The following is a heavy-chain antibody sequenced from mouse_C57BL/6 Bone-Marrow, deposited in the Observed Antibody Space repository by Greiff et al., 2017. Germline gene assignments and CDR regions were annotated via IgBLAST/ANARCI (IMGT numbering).Heavy chain of an antibody. CDR2: ISGGGGNT. Sequence: EVMLVESGGGLVKPGGSLKLSCAASGFTFSSYTMSWVRQTPEKRLEWVATISGGGGNTYYPDSVKGRFTISRDNAKNTLYLQMSSLRSEDTALYYCASRLYYYGSSYWYFDVWGTGTTVTVSS. CDR1: GFTFSSYT. CDR3: ASRLYYYGSSYWYFDV. D-gene: IGHD1-1*01. J-gene: IGHJ1*03. V-gene: IGHV5-9*01.